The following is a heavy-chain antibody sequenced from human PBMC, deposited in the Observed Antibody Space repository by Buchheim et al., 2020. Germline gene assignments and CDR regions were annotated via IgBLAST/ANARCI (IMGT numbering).Heavy chain of an antibody. D-gene: IGHD4-17*01. CDR1: GFTFSSYS. Sequence: EVQLVESGGGLVQPGGSLRLSCAASGFTFSSYSMNWVRQAPGKGLEWVSYISSSSSTIYYADSVKGRFTISRDNAKNSLYLQRNSLRAEDTAVYYCARDMRDYGDYYGARDYWGQGTL. CDR2: ISSSSSTI. J-gene: IGHJ4*02. V-gene: IGHV3-48*01. CDR3: ARDMRDYGDYYGARDY.